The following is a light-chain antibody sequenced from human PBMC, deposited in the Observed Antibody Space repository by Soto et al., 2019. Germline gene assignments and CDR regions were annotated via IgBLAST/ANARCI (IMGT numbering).Light chain of an antibody. CDR2: GAS. V-gene: IGKV1-39*01. J-gene: IGKJ2*01. Sequence: DIQMTQSPSSLSASVGDRVTITYRASQSIRSCLNWYQQKPGRAPNLLIYGASSLQGGVPSRFSGSGSGTDFSLTISSLQPQDFATYYCQQRCNTPYTFGQGTKLEIK. CDR1: QSIRSC. CDR3: QQRCNTPYT.